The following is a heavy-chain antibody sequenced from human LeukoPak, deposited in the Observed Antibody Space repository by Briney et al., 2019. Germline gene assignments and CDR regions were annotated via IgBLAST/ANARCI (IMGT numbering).Heavy chain of an antibody. CDR3: ARPHPGSSSGYVDF. V-gene: IGHV4-4*07. Sequence: SETLSLTCTVPGGSISSYYWSWIRQPAGKGLEWIGRIYTSGSTNYNPSLKSRVTMSVDTSKNQFSLKLNSVTAADTGFYYCARPHPGSSSGYVDFWGQGILVTVSS. CDR1: GGSISSYY. D-gene: IGHD3-22*01. CDR2: IYTSGST. J-gene: IGHJ4*02.